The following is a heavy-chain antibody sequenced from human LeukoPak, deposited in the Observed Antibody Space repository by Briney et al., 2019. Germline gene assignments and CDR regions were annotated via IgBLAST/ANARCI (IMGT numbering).Heavy chain of an antibody. V-gene: IGHV3-23*01. CDR3: AKVPCVVVRGVIVYYFDY. J-gene: IGHJ4*02. D-gene: IGHD3-10*01. CDR1: GFTFSSYG. CDR2: ISGSGGST. Sequence: GGSLRLSCAASGFTFSSYGMSWVRQAPGKGLEWVSAISGSGGSTYYADSVKGRFTISRDNSKNTLYLQMNSLRAEDTAVYYCAKVPCVVVRGVIVYYFDYWGQGTLVTVSS.